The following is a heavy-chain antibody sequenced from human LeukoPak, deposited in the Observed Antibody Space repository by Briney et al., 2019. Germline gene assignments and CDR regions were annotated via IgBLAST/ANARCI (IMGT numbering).Heavy chain of an antibody. Sequence: PSETLSLTCIVSGFSISRGYYWGWIRQPPGKGLEWIGSIHESGRTNYNPSLKSRVTISVDTSKNQFSLTLSSVTAADTAVYYCARVPHKDSGAKTILYYFDYWGQGTLVTVSS. CDR2: IHESGRT. D-gene: IGHD4-23*01. CDR3: ARVPHKDSGAKTILYYFDY. CDR1: GFSISRGYY. J-gene: IGHJ4*02. V-gene: IGHV4-38-2*02.